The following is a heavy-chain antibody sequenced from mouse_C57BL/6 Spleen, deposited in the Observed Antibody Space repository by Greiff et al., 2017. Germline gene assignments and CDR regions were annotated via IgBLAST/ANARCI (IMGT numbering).Heavy chain of an antibody. CDR3: ARYYCDLYWYFDV. Sequence: QVQLQQPGAELVKPGASVTLSCKASGYTFTSYWMQWVKQRPGQGLAWIGEIYPSVSYTNYNQTFKGKATLTVDTSSSTAYLQLSSLTSEDSAVYYCARYYCDLYWYFDVWGTGTTVTVSS. V-gene: IGHV1-50*01. J-gene: IGHJ1*03. CDR1: GYTFTSYW. CDR2: IYPSVSYT. D-gene: IGHD1-1*01.